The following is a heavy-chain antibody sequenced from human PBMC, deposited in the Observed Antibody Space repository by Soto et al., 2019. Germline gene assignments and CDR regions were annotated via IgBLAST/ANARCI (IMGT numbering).Heavy chain of an antibody. V-gene: IGHV1-69*06. CDR3: GRSGGSYPPLGWFDP. CDR2: IIPIFGTA. CDR1: GGTFSSYA. D-gene: IGHD1-26*01. J-gene: IGHJ5*02. Sequence: QVQLVQSGAEVKKPGSSVKVSCKASGGTFSSYAISWVRQAPGQGLEWMGGIIPIFGTANYAQKFQGRVTITADKSTSTAYMELSSRRSEDTAVYYCGRSGGSYPPLGWFDPWGQGTLVTVSS.